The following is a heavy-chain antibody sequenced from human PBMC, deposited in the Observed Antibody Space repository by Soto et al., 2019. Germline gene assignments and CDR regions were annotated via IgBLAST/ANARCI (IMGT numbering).Heavy chain of an antibody. Sequence: SETLSLTCTVSGGSISDSSYFWDWIRQPPGKGLEWIGNIYYSGSTYYNLSLKSRVTISVDTSKNQFSLKLSSVTAADTAVYYCARDPENWGFAQSFDYWGQGTLVTVSS. J-gene: IGHJ4*02. D-gene: IGHD7-27*01. CDR1: GGSISDSSYF. CDR2: IYYSGST. V-gene: IGHV4-39*02. CDR3: ARDPENWGFAQSFDY.